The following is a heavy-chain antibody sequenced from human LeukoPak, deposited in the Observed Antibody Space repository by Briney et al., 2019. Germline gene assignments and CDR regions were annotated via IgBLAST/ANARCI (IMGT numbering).Heavy chain of an antibody. CDR2: MSYDGKNE. CDR3: AKDSGGSVLEE. J-gene: IGHJ4*01. D-gene: IGHD2-15*01. CDR1: GFIFSGSV. V-gene: IGHV3-30*18. Sequence: PGGSLRLSCAASGFIFSGSVMHWVRQAPGKGLEWVSIMSYDGKNEYYGDSVKGRFTISRDNSKNTLYLHMNSLRHDDTAVYYCAKDSGGSVLEEWGHGSLVFVSS.